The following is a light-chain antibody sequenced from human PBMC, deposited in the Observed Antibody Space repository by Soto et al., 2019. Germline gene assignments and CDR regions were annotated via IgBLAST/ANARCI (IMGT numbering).Light chain of an antibody. CDR1: QSVSSN. Sequence: EIVMTQSPATLSVSPGERATLSCRASQSVSSNLAWYQQKPGQAPRLLIYGASNRATGIPGRFSASGSGTDFTLTITPLEPEDFAVYFCQQYANSPVTFGQGTRLEIK. CDR3: QQYANSPVT. V-gene: IGKV3D-15*01. CDR2: GAS. J-gene: IGKJ5*01.